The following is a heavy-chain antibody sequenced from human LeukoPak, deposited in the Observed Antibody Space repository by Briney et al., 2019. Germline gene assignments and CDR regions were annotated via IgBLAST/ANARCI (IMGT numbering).Heavy chain of an antibody. J-gene: IGHJ4*02. CDR3: ARSDSSGFYSADY. CDR1: GYSISSTYY. Sequence: SETLSLTCTVSGYSISSTYYWGWIRQPPGKGLEWIGDIYHSGNTYYNPSLKSRVTISVDTSKNQFSLKLSSVTAADTAVHYCARSDSSGFYSADYWGQGTLVTVSS. D-gene: IGHD3-22*01. CDR2: IYHSGNT. V-gene: IGHV4-38-2*02.